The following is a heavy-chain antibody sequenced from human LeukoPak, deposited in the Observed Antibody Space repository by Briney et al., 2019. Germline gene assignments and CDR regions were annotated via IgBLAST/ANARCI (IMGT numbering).Heavy chain of an antibody. V-gene: IGHV4-34*01. J-gene: IGHJ5*02. CDR1: GGSFSGYY. CDR3: ARGQEDNYVNNWFDP. CDR2: INHSGST. D-gene: IGHD3-10*02. Sequence: SETLSLTCAVYGGSFSGYYWSWIRQPPGKGLEWIGEINHSGSTNYNPSLKSRVTISVDTSKNQFSLKLSSVTAADTAIYYCARGQEDNYVNNWFDPWGQGTLVTVSS.